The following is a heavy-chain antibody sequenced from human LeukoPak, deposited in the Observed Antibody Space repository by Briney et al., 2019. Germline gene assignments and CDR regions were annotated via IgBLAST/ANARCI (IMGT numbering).Heavy chain of an antibody. CDR1: GGTFSSYA. CDR3: AREYPNLHGVDY. J-gene: IGHJ4*02. Sequence: SVTVSCKASGGTFSSYAISWVRQAPGQGPEWMGGIIPIFGTANYAQKFQGRVTITADESTSTAYMELSSLRSEDTAVYYCAREYPNLHGVDYWGQGTLVTVSS. V-gene: IGHV1-69*01. CDR2: IIPIFGTA. D-gene: IGHD1-14*01.